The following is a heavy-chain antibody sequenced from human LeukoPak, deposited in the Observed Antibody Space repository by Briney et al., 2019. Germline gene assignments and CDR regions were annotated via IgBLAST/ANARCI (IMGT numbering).Heavy chain of an antibody. D-gene: IGHD2-2*01. CDR3: ASGKGDCGSTSCNYYYGMDV. CDR2: IIPILGIA. Sequence: GSSVKVSCKASGGTFSSYAISWVRQAPGQGLEWVGRIIPILGIANYAQKFQGRVTITADKSTSTAYMELSSLRSEDTAVYYCASGKGDCGSTSCNYYYGMDVWGQGTTVTVSS. V-gene: IGHV1-69*04. CDR1: GGTFSSYA. J-gene: IGHJ6*02.